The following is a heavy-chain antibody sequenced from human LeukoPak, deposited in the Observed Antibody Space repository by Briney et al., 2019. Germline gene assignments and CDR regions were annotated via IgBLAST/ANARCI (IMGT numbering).Heavy chain of an antibody. V-gene: IGHV4-34*01. CDR2: INHSGST. D-gene: IGHD2-15*01. Sequence: SETLSLTCAVYGGSFSGYYWSWIRQPPGKGLEWIGEINHSGSTNYNPSLKSRVTISVDTSKNQFSLKLSSVTAADTAVYYCARARRKYCSGGSCYSPYFDYWGQGTLVTVSS. CDR1: GGSFSGYY. J-gene: IGHJ4*02. CDR3: ARARRKYCSGGSCYSPYFDY.